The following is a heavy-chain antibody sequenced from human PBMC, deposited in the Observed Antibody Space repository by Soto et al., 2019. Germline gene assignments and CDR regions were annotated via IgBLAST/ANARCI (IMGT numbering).Heavy chain of an antibody. CDR2: IDWDDDK. Sequence: SGPTLVNHTQTLTLTCTFSGFSLSTSGMCVSWIRQPPGKALEWLALIDWDDDKYYSTSLKTRLTISKDTSKNQVVLTMTNMDPVDTATYYCARAQYYYDNRYWFDPWGQGTLVTVSS. CDR3: ARAQYYYDNRYWFDP. D-gene: IGHD3-22*01. V-gene: IGHV2-70*01. J-gene: IGHJ5*02. CDR1: GFSLSTSGMC.